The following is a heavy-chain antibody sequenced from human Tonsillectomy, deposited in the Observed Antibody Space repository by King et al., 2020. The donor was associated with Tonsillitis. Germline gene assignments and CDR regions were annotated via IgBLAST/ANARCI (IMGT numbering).Heavy chain of an antibody. V-gene: IGHV3-74*01. CDR1: GFTFSSYW. Sequence: VQLVESGGGLVQPGGSLRLSCAASGFTFSSYWMHWVRQAPGKGLVWVSRINSDGSSTSYADSVKGRFTISRDNAKNTLYPQMNSLRAEDTAVYYCARRIAAAGTLDYWGQGTLVTVSS. J-gene: IGHJ4*02. CDR2: INSDGSST. D-gene: IGHD6-13*01. CDR3: ARRIAAAGTLDY.